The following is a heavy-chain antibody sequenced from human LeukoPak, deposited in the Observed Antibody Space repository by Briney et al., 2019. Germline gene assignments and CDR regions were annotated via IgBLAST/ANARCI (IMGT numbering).Heavy chain of an antibody. Sequence: PGGSLRLSCTASGFTFSDYWMTWVRQAPGKGPEWVANIKQDGSEKYYVDSVKGRFTISRDNAKNSLYLQMNSLRAEGTAVYYCARGRYCSGGSCYYFDYWGQGTLVTVSS. CDR1: GFTFSDYW. V-gene: IGHV3-7*01. D-gene: IGHD2-15*01. CDR3: ARGRYCSGGSCYYFDY. J-gene: IGHJ4*02. CDR2: IKQDGSEK.